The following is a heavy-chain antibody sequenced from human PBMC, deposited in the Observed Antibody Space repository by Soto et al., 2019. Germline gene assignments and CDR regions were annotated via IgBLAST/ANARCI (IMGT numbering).Heavy chain of an antibody. V-gene: IGHV4-31*03. CDR3: ARAGEVYAIPDPMVLEGNGNDWFDP. D-gene: IGHD2-8*01. CDR2: IYYSGST. J-gene: IGHJ5*02. Sequence: SETLSLTCTVSGGSISSGGYYWSWIRQHPGKGLEWIGYIYYSGSTYYNPSLKSRVTISVDTSKNQFSLKLSSVTAADTAVYYCARAGEVYAIPDPMVLEGNGNDWFDPWGQGTLVTVS. CDR1: GGSISSGGYY.